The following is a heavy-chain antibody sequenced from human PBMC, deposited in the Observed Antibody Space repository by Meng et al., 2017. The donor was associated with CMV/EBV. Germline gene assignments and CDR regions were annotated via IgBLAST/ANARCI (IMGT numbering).Heavy chain of an antibody. V-gene: IGHV1-2*06. D-gene: IGHD2-2*03. CDR3: TRSWIDSFTPDFDY. Sequence: QVPLVHSGSDVKTPVASVKVFCKASGYSFIVHYIHWVRQAPAQGLEWMGRINPNSAGTNYVEKFQGRVTMTRDTSNNIVYMELTRLTSDDTAVYYCTRSWIDSFTPDFDYWGQGTLVTASS. CDR2: INPNSAGT. CDR1: GYSFIVHY. J-gene: IGHJ4*02.